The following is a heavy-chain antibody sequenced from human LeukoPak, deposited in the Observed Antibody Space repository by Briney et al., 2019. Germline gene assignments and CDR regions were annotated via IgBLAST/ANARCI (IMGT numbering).Heavy chain of an antibody. CDR2: INPNSGGT. CDR1: GYTFTDYY. D-gene: IGHD3-22*01. Sequence: GASVTVSCKTSGYTFTDYYMHWVRQAPGQGLEWMGWINPNSGGTNSAQKFQGRVTMTRDKSISTAYLQWSSLKASDTAMYYCAASYYYDSSGYYGNWGQGTLVTVSS. J-gene: IGHJ4*02. V-gene: IGHV1-2*02. CDR3: AASYYYDSSGYYGN.